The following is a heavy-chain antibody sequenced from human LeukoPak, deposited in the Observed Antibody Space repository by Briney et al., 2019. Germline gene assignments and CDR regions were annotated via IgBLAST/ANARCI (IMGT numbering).Heavy chain of an antibody. CDR3: ATYRQVLLPFES. Sequence: GGSLRLSCAASGFTFSTYVMNWVRQPPGKGLEWVSSIFPSGGEIHYADSVRGRFTISRDNSKSTLSLQMNSLRAEDTAIYYCATYRQVLLPFESWGQGTLVTVSS. D-gene: IGHD2/OR15-2a*01. CDR2: IFPSGGEI. J-gene: IGHJ4*02. V-gene: IGHV3-23*01. CDR1: GFTFSTYV.